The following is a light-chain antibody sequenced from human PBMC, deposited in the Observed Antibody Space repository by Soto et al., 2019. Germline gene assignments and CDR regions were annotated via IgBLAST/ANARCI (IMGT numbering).Light chain of an antibody. CDR3: QQYSNWLMYT. CDR2: GAS. CDR1: QSVSSN. J-gene: IGKJ2*01. V-gene: IGKV3-15*01. Sequence: EIVMTQSPATLSVSPGEGATLSCRASQSVSSNLAWYQQKPGQAPRLLIYGASTRATGIPARFSGSGSGTEFTLTISSLQSEDFAIHYCQQYSNWLMYTFGQGTKLEIK.